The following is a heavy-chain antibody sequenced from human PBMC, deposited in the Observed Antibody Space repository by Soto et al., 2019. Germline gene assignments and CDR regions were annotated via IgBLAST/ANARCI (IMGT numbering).Heavy chain of an antibody. J-gene: IGHJ4*02. D-gene: IGHD3-22*01. CDR2: ILPGDSDT. CDR1: GFSFSSYW. CDR3: ARRGAYNYDSSGYSAGY. Sequence: GESLKISCKGSGFSFSSYWIGWVRQMPGKGLEWMGLILPGDSDTRYSPSFQGQVTISVDKSTDTAYLQWTSLKASDSAMYYCARRGAYNYDSSGYSAGYWGQGTLVTVSS. V-gene: IGHV5-51*01.